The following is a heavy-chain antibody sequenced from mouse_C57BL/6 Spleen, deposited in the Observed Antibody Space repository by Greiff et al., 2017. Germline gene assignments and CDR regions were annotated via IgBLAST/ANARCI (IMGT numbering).Heavy chain of an antibody. CDR3: TRPCSGSKYFDY. J-gene: IGHJ2*01. CDR2: IDPDTGGT. V-gene: IGHV1-15*01. CDR1: GYTFTDYE. D-gene: IGHD2-5*01. Sequence: QVQLQQSGAELVRPGASVTLSCKASGYTFTDYEMHWVKQTPVHGLEWIGAIDPDTGGTAYNQKFKGKAILTADKSSNTAYMELRSLTSEDSSVYYGTRPCSGSKYFDYGGQGTTLTVSS.